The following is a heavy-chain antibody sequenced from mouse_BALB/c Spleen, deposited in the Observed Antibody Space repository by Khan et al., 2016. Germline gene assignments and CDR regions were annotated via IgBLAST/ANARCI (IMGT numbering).Heavy chain of an antibody. D-gene: IGHD2-2*01. CDR1: GYTFTDYY. CDR2: IYPGSGNT. Sequence: QVRLQQSGAELARPGASVKLSCKASGYTFTDYYINWVKQRTGQGLEWIGEIYPGSGNTYYNEKFKGKATLTADKSSSTAYMQLSSLTSEDSAVYVCARSVCYGSYFDYWGQGTTLTVSS. CDR3: ARSVCYGSYFDY. J-gene: IGHJ2*01. V-gene: IGHV1-77*01.